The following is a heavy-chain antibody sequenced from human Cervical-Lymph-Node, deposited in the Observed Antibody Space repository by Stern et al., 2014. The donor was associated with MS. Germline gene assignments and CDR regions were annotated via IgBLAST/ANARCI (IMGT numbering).Heavy chain of an antibody. CDR2: IPPIFGSA. CDR1: GDTFTDYA. CDR3: AREVGSLAMDV. Sequence: DQLVESGAEVKKPGSSVKVSCKASGDTFTDYAISWVRQAPGQGPEWMVGIPPIFGSADYAQKFQGRLTITADRSTSTAYMDLSSLTSEDTAVYYCAREVGSLAMDVWGQGTTVIVSS. J-gene: IGHJ6*01. D-gene: IGHD1-1*01. V-gene: IGHV1-69*06.